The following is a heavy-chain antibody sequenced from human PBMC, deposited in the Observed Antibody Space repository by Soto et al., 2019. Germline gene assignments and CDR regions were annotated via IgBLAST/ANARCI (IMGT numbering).Heavy chain of an antibody. CDR1: GGSFSGYY. J-gene: IGHJ5*02. Sequence: SETLSLTCAVYGGSFSGYYWSWIRQPPGKGLEWIGEINHSGSTNYYPSLKSRVTIAVDTSKNQFSLKLSSVTAAATAVYYCARRARVVPAARNWFDPWGQGTLVTVSS. CDR3: ARRARVVPAARNWFDP. CDR2: INHSGST. D-gene: IGHD2-2*01. V-gene: IGHV4-34*01.